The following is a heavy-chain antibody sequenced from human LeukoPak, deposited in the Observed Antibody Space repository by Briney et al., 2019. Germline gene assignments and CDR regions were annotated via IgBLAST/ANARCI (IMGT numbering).Heavy chain of an antibody. CDR2: IIPIFGTA. Sequence: SVKVSCKASGYTFTSYGISWVRQAPGQGLEWMGGIIPIFGTANYAQKFQGRVTITADESTSTAYMELSSLRSEDTAVYYCARGSGYSSSAVVYWGQGTLVTVSS. CDR1: GYTFTSYG. D-gene: IGHD6-13*01. CDR3: ARGSGYSSSAVVY. V-gene: IGHV1-69*13. J-gene: IGHJ4*02.